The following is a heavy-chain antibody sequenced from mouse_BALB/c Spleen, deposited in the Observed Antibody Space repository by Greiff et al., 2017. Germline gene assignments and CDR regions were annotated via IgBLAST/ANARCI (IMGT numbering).Heavy chain of an antibody. V-gene: IGHV5-6*01. CDR3: ARPSSTGPFFDY. CDR2: ISSGGSYT. Sequence: EVHLVESGGDLVKPGGSLKLSCAASGFTFSSYGMSWVRQTPDKRLEWVATISSGGSYTYYPDSVKGRFTISRDNAKNTLYLQMSSLKSEDTAMYYCARPSSTGPFFDYWGQGTTLTVSS. D-gene: IGHD4-1*02. J-gene: IGHJ2*01. CDR1: GFTFSSYG.